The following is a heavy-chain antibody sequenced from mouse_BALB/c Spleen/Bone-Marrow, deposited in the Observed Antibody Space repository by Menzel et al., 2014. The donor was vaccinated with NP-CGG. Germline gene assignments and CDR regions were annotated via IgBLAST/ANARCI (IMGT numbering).Heavy chain of an antibody. D-gene: IGHD3-2*01. V-gene: IGHV2-9*02. CDR3: ARALDSSGYGFAY. J-gene: IGHJ3*01. CDR1: GSSLTSYG. Sequence: VQLQESGPGLVAPSQSLSITCTVSGSSLTSYGVHWVRQPPGKGLEWLGVIWAGGSTNYNSALMSRLSISKDNSKSQVFLKMNSLQTDDTAMYYCARALDSSGYGFAYWGQGTLVTVSA. CDR2: IWAGGST.